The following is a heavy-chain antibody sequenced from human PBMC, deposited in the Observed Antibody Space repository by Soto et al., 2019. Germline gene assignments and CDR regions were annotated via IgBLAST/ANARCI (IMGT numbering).Heavy chain of an antibody. Sequence: GAPVKVSCKASGYTFPSYYMHWVRQAPGQGLEWMGIINPSGGSTSYAQKFQGRVTMTRDTSTSTVYMELSSLRSEDTAVYYCARDADTAMVIYYWGQGTLVTVSS. D-gene: IGHD5-18*01. V-gene: IGHV1-46*01. CDR1: GYTFPSYY. CDR3: ARDADTAMVIYY. J-gene: IGHJ4*02. CDR2: INPSGGST.